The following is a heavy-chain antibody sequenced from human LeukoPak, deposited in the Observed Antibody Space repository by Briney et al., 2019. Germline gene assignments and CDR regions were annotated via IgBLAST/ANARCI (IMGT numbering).Heavy chain of an antibody. V-gene: IGHV3-48*02. CDR3: VRDDGGHGEYFDY. CDR1: GFTFNACK. Sequence: GGSLRLSCAASGFTFNACKIKWVRQAPGKGLEWVSYISGSGTVIDYADSVKGRFTVSRDNAKNSVFLQMNILRDDDTAVYYCVRDDGGHGEYFDYWGQGTLITVSS. CDR2: ISGSGTVI. D-gene: IGHD4-23*01. J-gene: IGHJ4*02.